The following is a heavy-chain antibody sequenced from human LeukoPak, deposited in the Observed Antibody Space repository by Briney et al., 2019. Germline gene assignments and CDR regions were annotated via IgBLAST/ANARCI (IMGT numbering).Heavy chain of an antibody. D-gene: IGHD3-10*01. J-gene: IGHJ6*02. CDR1: GGSISGYY. CDR3: TRQSEFYYNGMDV. CDR2: IHYSGNT. Sequence: SSETLSLTCTVSGGSISGYYWSWIRQPPGKGLEYIGYIHYSGNTNYNPSLKSRVTISVDTSKNQFSLRLSSVTAADTGVYYCTRQSEFYYNGMDVWGQGTLVTVSS. V-gene: IGHV4-59*08.